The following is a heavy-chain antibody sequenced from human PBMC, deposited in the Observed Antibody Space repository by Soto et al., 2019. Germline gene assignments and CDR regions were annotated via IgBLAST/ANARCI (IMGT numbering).Heavy chain of an antibody. CDR1: GGTFSSYA. V-gene: IGHV1-69*13. Sequence: ASVKVSCKASGGTFSSYAISWVRQAPGQGLEWMGGIIPIFGTANYAQKFQGRVTITADESTSTAYMELSSLRSEDTAVYYCARVGLPMARPLYYYYYGMDVWGQGTTVTVSS. J-gene: IGHJ6*02. CDR2: IIPIFGTA. CDR3: ARVGLPMARPLYYYYYGMDV. D-gene: IGHD3-10*01.